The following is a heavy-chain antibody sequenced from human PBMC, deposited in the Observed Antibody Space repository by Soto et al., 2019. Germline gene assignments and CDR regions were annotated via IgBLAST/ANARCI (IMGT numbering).Heavy chain of an antibody. CDR3: ARGNVVSIDY. V-gene: IGHV4-30-2*01. CDR1: GGSISSGGYS. D-gene: IGHD2-21*01. J-gene: IGHJ4*02. CDR2: IYHSGGT. Sequence: QLQLQESGSGLVKPSQTLSLTCAVSGGSISSGGYSWSWIRQPPGKGLEGIGYIYHSGGTYYNTSLKSRVSMSVDRPKNHSSLKLGSVTAADTAVYYCARGNVVSIDYWGQGTLVTVSS.